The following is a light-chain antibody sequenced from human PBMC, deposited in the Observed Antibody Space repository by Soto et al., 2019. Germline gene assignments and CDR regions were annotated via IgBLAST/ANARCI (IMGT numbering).Light chain of an antibody. Sequence: DIQMTQSPSSLSASVGDRVTITCRASQTISTYLNWYQQKPGKGPKLLIYGASSLQGGVPSRFSGSGSGTDFTLTISSLQPEDFATYFCQQSYSSPLYTFGQGTKLEI. CDR2: GAS. J-gene: IGKJ2*01. V-gene: IGKV1-39*01. CDR1: QTISTY. CDR3: QQSYSSPLYT.